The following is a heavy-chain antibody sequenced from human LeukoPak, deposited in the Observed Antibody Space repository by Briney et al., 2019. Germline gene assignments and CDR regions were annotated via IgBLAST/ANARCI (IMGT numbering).Heavy chain of an antibody. CDR3: ARDLRTYSSSPQPGY. Sequence: ASVKVSCKASGGTFSNYAISWVRQAPGQGLEWMGGLIPMFGTPNYAQKFQGRVTITTDESTSTAYMELSRLRSDDTAVYYCARDLRTYSSSPQPGYWGQGTLVTVSS. CDR2: LIPMFGTP. J-gene: IGHJ4*02. D-gene: IGHD6-6*01. V-gene: IGHV1-69*05. CDR1: GGTFSNYA.